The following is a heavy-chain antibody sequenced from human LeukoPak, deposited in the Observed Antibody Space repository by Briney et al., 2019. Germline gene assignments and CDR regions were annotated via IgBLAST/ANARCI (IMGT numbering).Heavy chain of an antibody. Sequence: PGGSLRLSCAASGFTFSSYWMSWVRQAPGKGLEWVANIKQDGSEKYYVDSVKGRFTISRDNAKNSLYLQMNSLRAEDTAVYYCAREQYSSSSGRSDFDYWGQGTLVTVSS. J-gene: IGHJ4*02. V-gene: IGHV3-7*01. CDR1: GFTFSSYW. D-gene: IGHD6-6*01. CDR2: IKQDGSEK. CDR3: AREQYSSSSGRSDFDY.